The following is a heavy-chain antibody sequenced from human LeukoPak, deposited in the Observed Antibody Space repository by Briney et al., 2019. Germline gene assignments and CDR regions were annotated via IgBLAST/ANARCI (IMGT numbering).Heavy chain of an antibody. CDR2: INHSGST. J-gene: IGHJ5*02. CDR3: ARERSHYYDSSGYFGTLNWFDP. Sequence: PSETLSLTCAVYGGSFSGYYWSWIRQPPGKGLEWIGEINHSGSTNYNPSLKSRVTISVDTSKNQFSLKLSSVTAADTAVYYCARERSHYYDSSGYFGTLNWFDPWGQGTLVTVSS. CDR1: GGSFSGYY. V-gene: IGHV4-34*01. D-gene: IGHD3-22*01.